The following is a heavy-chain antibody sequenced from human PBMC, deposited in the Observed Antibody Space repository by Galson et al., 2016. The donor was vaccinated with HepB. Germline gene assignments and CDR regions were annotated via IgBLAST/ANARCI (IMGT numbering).Heavy chain of an antibody. D-gene: IGHD3-16*01. J-gene: IGHJ6*02. CDR1: GGTFSRFA. Sequence: SVKVSCKASGGTFSRFAISWVRQAPGQGLEWMGGMIPMLAAAHYAQRFQGRVTVSADESMSTAYMELSSLRSDDTAVYYCARSFWGKYETGYYHYALDVWGQGTTVTVSS. V-gene: IGHV1-69*13. CDR3: ARSFWGKYETGYYHYALDV. CDR2: MIPMLAAA.